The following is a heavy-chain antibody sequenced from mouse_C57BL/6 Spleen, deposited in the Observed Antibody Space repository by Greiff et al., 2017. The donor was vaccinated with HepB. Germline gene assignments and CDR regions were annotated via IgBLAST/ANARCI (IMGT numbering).Heavy chain of an antibody. CDR2: INPGSGGT. V-gene: IGHV1-54*01. CDR3: ARLYYGSSYEYFDV. CDR1: GYAFTNYL. D-gene: IGHD1-1*01. Sequence: QVQLQQSGAELVRPGTSVKVSCQASGYAFTNYLIEWVKQRPGQGLEWIGVINPGSGGTNYTEKFKGKATLTADKSSSTAYMQLSSLTSEDSAVYFCARLYYGSSYEYFDVWGTGTTVTVSS. J-gene: IGHJ1*03.